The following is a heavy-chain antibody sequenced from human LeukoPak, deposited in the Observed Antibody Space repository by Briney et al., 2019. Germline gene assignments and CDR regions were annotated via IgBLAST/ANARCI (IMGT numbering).Heavy chain of an antibody. CDR3: ARDYDYVWGSYRPFDY. CDR2: ISSSSSPI. Sequence: GGSLRLSCAASGFTFSTYNMNWVRQAPGKGLEWVSYISSSSSPIYYADSVEGRFIISRDNAKNSLYLQMNSLRAEDTAVYYCARDYDYVWGSYRPFDYWGQGTLVTVSS. J-gene: IGHJ4*02. D-gene: IGHD3-16*02. CDR1: GFTFSTYN. V-gene: IGHV3-48*04.